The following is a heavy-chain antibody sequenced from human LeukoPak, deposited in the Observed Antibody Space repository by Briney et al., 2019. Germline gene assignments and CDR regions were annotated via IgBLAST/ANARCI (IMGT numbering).Heavy chain of an antibody. Sequence: SETLSLTCTVSGGSISSYYWSWIRQPPGKGLEWIGEINHSGSTNYNPSLKSRVTISVDTSKNQFSLKLSSVTAADTAVYYCARHMRRYYYYMDVWGKGTTVTVSS. D-gene: IGHD2-21*01. CDR3: ARHMRRYYYYMDV. CDR1: GGSISSYY. V-gene: IGHV4-34*01. CDR2: INHSGST. J-gene: IGHJ6*03.